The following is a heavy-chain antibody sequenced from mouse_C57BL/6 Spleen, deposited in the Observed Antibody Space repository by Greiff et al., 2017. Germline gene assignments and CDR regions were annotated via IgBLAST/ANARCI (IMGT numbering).Heavy chain of an antibody. CDR2: IDPSDSYT. CDR1: GYTFTSYW. CDR3: ARYGYARFAD. D-gene: IGHD2-2*01. Sequence: QVQLQQPGAELVMPGASVKLSCKASGYTFTSYWMHWVKQRPGQGLEWIGEIDPSDSYTNYNQKFKGKSTLTVDKSSSTAYMQLSSLTSEDSAVYYCARYGYARFADWGQGTLVTVSA. V-gene: IGHV1-69*01. J-gene: IGHJ3*01.